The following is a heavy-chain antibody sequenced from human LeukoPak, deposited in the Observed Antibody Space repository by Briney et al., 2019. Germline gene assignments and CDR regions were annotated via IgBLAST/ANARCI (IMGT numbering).Heavy chain of an antibody. CDR2: ISSSGSTI. V-gene: IGHV3-48*03. CDR3: TRITSAMDVDY. D-gene: IGHD5-18*01. J-gene: IGHJ4*02. Sequence: GGSLRLSCAASGFTFSSYQMNWVRQAPGKGLQWVSYISSSGSTIYYADSVKGRFTISRDNAKNSLYLQMNSLRAEDTAVYYCTRITSAMDVDYWGQGTLVTVSS. CDR1: GFTFSSYQ.